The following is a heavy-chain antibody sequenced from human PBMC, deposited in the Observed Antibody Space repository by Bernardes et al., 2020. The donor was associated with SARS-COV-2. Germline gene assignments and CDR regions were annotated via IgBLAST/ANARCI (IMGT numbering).Heavy chain of an antibody. Sequence: GGSLRLSCAASGFTFSSYAMSWVRQAPGKGLESVSAISGSGGSTYYADSVKGRFTISRDNSKNTLYLQMNSLRAEDTAVYYCAKDTVGYYGSGSYYNGEYFDYWGQGTLVTVSS. CDR2: ISGSGGST. D-gene: IGHD3-10*01. V-gene: IGHV3-23*01. CDR1: GFTFSSYA. J-gene: IGHJ4*02. CDR3: AKDTVGYYGSGSYYNGEYFDY.